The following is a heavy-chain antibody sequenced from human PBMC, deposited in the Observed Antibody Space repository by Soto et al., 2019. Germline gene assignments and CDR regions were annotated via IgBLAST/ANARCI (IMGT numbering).Heavy chain of an antibody. V-gene: IGHV1-3*01. CDR2: INAGNGNT. J-gene: IGHJ6*02. Sequence: GASVKVSCKASGYTLTSYAMHWVRQAPGQRLEWMGWINAGNGNTKYSQKFQGRVTITRDTSASTAYMELSSLRSEDTAVYYCARDGPLSHGSGSYWNYYYYGMDVWGQGTTVTVSS. CDR3: ARDGPLSHGSGSYWNYYYYGMDV. CDR1: GYTLTSYA. D-gene: IGHD3-10*01.